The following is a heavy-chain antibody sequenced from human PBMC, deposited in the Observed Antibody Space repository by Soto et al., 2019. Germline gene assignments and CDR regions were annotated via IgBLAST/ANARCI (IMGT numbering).Heavy chain of an antibody. Sequence: SETLSLTCTVSGGSISSGGYYWSWIRQHPGKGLEWIGYIYYSGSTYYNPSLKSRVTISVDTSKNQFSLKLSSLTAADTAVYYCASARYGSGSYYLGEPEMKFDYWGQGTLVTVSS. CDR1: GGSISSGGYY. V-gene: IGHV4-31*03. CDR2: IYYSGST. CDR3: ASARYGSGSYYLGEPEMKFDY. J-gene: IGHJ4*02. D-gene: IGHD3-10*01.